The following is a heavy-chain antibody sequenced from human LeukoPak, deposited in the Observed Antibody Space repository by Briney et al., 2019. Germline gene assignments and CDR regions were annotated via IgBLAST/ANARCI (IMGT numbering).Heavy chain of an antibody. D-gene: IGHD1-1*01. CDR2: IYYSGST. J-gene: IGHJ4*02. V-gene: IGHV4-31*03. CDR3: ARAVHQGDYDDY. Sequence: SETLSLTCTVSGDSISSVYYWCWIRQHPGKGLEWIGYIYYSGSTFYNPSLKSRVTISVATSKNQFSLKLSSVTAADTAVYYCARAVHQGDYDDYWGQGTLVTVSS. CDR1: GDSISSVYY.